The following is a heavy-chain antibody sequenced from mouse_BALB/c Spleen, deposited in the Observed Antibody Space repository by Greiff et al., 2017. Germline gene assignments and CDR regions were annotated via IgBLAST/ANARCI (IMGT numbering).Heavy chain of an antibody. Sequence: EVQLQQSGAELVRPGALVKLSCKASGFNIKDYYMHWVKQRPEQGLEWIGWIDPENGNTIYDPKFQGKASITADTSSNTAYLQLSSLTSEDTAVYYCARGYYGNYVAWFAYWGQGTLVTVSA. CDR2: IDPENGNT. CDR1: GFNIKDYY. V-gene: IGHV14-1*02. CDR3: ARGYYGNYVAWFAY. D-gene: IGHD2-1*01. J-gene: IGHJ3*01.